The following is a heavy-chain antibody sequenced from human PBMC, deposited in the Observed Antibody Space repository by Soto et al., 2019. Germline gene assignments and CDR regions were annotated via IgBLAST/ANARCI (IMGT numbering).Heavy chain of an antibody. Sequence: ASVKVSCKASGYTFTGYYMHWVRQAPGQGLEWMGWINPNSGGRNYAQKFQGRVTMTRDTSTSTAYMELSRLRSDDTAVYYCARGAFQSSGYYYVLPFDYWGQGTLVTVSS. CDR2: INPNSGGR. V-gene: IGHV1-2*02. CDR3: ARGAFQSSGYYYVLPFDY. D-gene: IGHD3-22*01. J-gene: IGHJ4*02. CDR1: GYTFTGYY.